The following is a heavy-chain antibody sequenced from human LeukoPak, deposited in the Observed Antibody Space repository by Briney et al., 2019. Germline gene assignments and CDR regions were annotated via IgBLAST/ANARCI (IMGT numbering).Heavy chain of an antibody. D-gene: IGHD4-23*01. J-gene: IGHJ4*02. CDR3: ARAGGISPFDY. Sequence: SETLSLTCTVPGGSITSYYWSWIRQPPGKGLEWIGYFYYSGSPNYNPSLKSRVTMSVDTSKSQFSLKLFSVTAADTALYYCARAGGISPFDYWGQGTLVTVSS. CDR1: GGSITSYY. CDR2: FYYSGSP. V-gene: IGHV4-59*01.